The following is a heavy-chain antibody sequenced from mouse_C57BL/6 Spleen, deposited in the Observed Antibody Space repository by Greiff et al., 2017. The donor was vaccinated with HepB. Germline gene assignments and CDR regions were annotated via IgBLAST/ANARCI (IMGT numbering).Heavy chain of an antibody. CDR2: INPSNGGT. CDR1: GYTFTSYW. J-gene: IGHJ4*01. V-gene: IGHV1-53*01. Sequence: QVQLQQPGTELVKPGASVKLSCKASGYTFTSYWMHWVKQRPGQGLEWIGNINPSNGGTNYNEKFKSKATLTVDKSSSTAYMQLSSLTSEDSAVYYCARDLYYGYDYYAMDYWGQGTSVTVSS. CDR3: ARDLYYGYDYYAMDY. D-gene: IGHD2-2*01.